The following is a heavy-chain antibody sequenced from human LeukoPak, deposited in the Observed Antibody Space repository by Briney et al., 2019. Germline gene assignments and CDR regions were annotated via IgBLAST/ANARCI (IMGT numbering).Heavy chain of an antibody. J-gene: IGHJ4*02. V-gene: IGHV4-31*03. CDR1: GGSISSDGFY. CDR3: ARGPSYCDF. Sequence: PSETLSLTCTVSGGSISSDGFYWSWVRQHPARGLEWIGYISYSGSTCYNPSLKSRVSVSLDTSESQFSLKLTSVTAADTAVYFCARGPSYCDFWGQGTLVTVSS. CDR2: ISYSGST.